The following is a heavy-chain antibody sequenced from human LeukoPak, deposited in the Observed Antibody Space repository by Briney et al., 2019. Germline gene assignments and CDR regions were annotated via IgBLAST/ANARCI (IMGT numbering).Heavy chain of an antibody. V-gene: IGHV1-69*04. CDR3: ARDGDYGDYGGYVGDYYYYYMDV. CDR2: IIPILGIA. Sequence: SVKVSCKASGGTFSSYAISWVRQAPGQRLEWMGRIIPILGIANYAQKFQGRVTITADKSTSTAYMELSSLRSEDTAVYYCARDGDYGDYGGYVGDYYYYYMDVWGKGTTVTVSS. D-gene: IGHD4-17*01. CDR1: GGTFSSYA. J-gene: IGHJ6*03.